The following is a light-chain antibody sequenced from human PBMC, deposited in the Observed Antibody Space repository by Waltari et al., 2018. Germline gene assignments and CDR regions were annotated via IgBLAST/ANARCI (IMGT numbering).Light chain of an antibody. CDR1: QSVGSKY. Sequence: EIVLTQFPGTLSLSPGERDTISCRASQSVGSKYLALYQQKPGQAPRLLIYGASSRATGIPDRFSGSGSGTDFTLTINRLEPEDFAVYYCQHSAGSPLFTFGPGTKVDIK. V-gene: IGKV3-20*01. J-gene: IGKJ3*01. CDR2: GAS. CDR3: QHSAGSPLFT.